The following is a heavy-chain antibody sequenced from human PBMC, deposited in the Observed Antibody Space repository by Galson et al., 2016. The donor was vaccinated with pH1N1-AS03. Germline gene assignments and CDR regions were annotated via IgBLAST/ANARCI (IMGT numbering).Heavy chain of an antibody. CDR3: ARDLRRDFGNNFVAGVQFGRY. CDR2: ISAYSGDT. V-gene: IGHV1-18*04. Sequence: SVKVSCKASGYSFTNYGINWVRQAPGQGLEWMGWISAYSGDTNFAQKFQGRVTLTTDTSTNTVDMELTRLTSDDTAIYYCARDLRRDFGNNFVAGVQFGRYWGQGTLVTVSS. D-gene: IGHD4/OR15-4a*01. CDR1: GYSFTNYG. J-gene: IGHJ4*02.